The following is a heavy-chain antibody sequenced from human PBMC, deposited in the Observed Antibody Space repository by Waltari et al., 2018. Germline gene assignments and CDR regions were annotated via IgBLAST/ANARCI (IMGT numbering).Heavy chain of an antibody. D-gene: IGHD6-19*01. Sequence: QLQLQESGPGLVKPSETLSLTCTVSGGSISSSSYYWGWIRQPPGKGLEWIGSIYYSGSTYYNPSLKSRVTISVDTSKNQFSLKLSSVTAADTAVYYCARHIRGGWAFDIWGQGTMVTVSS. CDR3: ARHIRGGWAFDI. CDR1: GGSISSSSYY. V-gene: IGHV4-39*01. J-gene: IGHJ3*02. CDR2: IYYSGST.